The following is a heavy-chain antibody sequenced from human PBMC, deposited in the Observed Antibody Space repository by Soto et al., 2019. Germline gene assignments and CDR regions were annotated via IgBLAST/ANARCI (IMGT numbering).Heavy chain of an antibody. CDR1: GFTFSSYG. J-gene: IGHJ4*02. CDR3: AKDFGKLAKYHAYRSSLYFDY. Sequence: QVQLVESGGGVVQPGRSLRLSCAASGFTFSSYGMHWVRQAPGKGLEWVAVISYDGSNKYYADSVKGRFTISRDNSKNTLYLQMNSLRAEDTAVYYCAKDFGKLAKYHAYRSSLYFDYWGQGTLVTVSS. D-gene: IGHD6-13*01. V-gene: IGHV3-30*18. CDR2: ISYDGSNK.